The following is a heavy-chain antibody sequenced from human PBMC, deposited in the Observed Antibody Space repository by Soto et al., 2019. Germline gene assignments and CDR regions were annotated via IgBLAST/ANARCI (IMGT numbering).Heavy chain of an antibody. CDR3: ARHYSSGSRNWFDP. D-gene: IGHD6-19*01. CDR1: GGSINSSSYF. Sequence: SETLSLTCSVSGGSINSSSYFWGWVRQPPGKGLEWIGSIYYSGSTYYNPSLRSRVTISVDTSKNQFSLKLSSVTAADTAVFYCARHYSSGSRNWFDPWGQGTLVTVFS. CDR2: IYYSGST. V-gene: IGHV4-39*01. J-gene: IGHJ5*02.